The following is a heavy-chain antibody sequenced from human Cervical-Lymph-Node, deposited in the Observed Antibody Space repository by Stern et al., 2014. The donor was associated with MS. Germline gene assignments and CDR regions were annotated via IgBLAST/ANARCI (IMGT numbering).Heavy chain of an antibody. CDR1: GGTFSDV. V-gene: IGHV1-69*01. CDR3: ATTFH. J-gene: IGHJ4*02. D-gene: IGHD3-16*01. CDR2: IIPMFGTT. Sequence: QVKLVQSGPEVKKPGSSVKLSCKASGGTFSDVINWVRQAPGKGLDWMGGIIPMFGTTNYAQKFQGRVKITADESMTTGYMELTSLTSEDTALYYCATTFHWGQGTLITVSS.